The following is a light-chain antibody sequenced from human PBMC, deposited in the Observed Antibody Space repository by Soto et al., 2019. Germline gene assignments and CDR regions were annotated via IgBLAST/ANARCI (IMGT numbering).Light chain of an antibody. Sequence: DIQMTPSPSSLSASVGDRVTIICRASQNIGRYLNWYQQKPGKVPKLLIFAASSLQSGVPPRFSGSGSGTDFTLTISSLQPEDCATYYCQQSYNTHALTFGGGTKVEIK. V-gene: IGKV1-39*01. CDR2: AAS. CDR3: QQSYNTHALT. J-gene: IGKJ4*01. CDR1: QNIGRY.